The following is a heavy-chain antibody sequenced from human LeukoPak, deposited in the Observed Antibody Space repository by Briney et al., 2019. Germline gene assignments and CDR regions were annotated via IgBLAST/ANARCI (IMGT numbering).Heavy chain of an antibody. V-gene: IGHV4-30-4*08. D-gene: IGHD1-7*01. CDR3: ARDPPRGLELHAFDI. CDR1: GGSISSGDYY. CDR2: IYYSGST. Sequence: SQTLSLTCTVSGGSISSGDYYWSWIRQPPGKGLEWIGYIYYSGSTYYNPSLKSRVTISVDTSKNQFSLKLSSVTAADTAVYYCARDPPRGLELHAFDIWGQGTMVTVSS. J-gene: IGHJ3*02.